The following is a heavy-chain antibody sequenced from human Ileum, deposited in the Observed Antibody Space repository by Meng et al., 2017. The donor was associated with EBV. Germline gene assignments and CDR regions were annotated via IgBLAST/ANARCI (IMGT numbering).Heavy chain of an antibody. Sequence: VQLQEWGAGLVNPSETLSLTCAVYGGSFSGYYWTWIRQPPGKGLEWIGEINHSGSTNYNPSLKSRVTISVDKNQFSLKLSSVTAADTAVYYCARGFYTYGSSCFDYWGQGTLVTVSS. CDR2: INHSGST. J-gene: IGHJ4*02. CDR3: ARGFYTYGSSCFDY. D-gene: IGHD6-13*01. CDR1: GGSFSGYY. V-gene: IGHV4-34*01.